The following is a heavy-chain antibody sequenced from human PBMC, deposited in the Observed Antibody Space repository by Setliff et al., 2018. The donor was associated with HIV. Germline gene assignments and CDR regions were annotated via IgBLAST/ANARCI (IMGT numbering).Heavy chain of an antibody. J-gene: IGHJ4*02. V-gene: IGHV1-2*02. CDR3: VRDPRFSGYAQAFGF. Sequence: GASVKVSCKASGYTFTYLFIHWVRLAPGRGLEWMGVINPKSGDTNYAQKFQGRVTMTRDTSISTAYMELDRLGSDDTAVYYCVRDPRFSGYAQAFGFWGQGSLVTVSS. CDR1: GYTFTYLF. CDR2: INPKSGDT. D-gene: IGHD5-12*01.